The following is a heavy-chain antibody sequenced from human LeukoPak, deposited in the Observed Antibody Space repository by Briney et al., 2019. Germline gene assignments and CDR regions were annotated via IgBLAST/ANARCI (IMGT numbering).Heavy chain of an antibody. V-gene: IGHV4-59*01. CDR3: ARGSSTFGGVIVMSY. CDR1: GGSISSYY. J-gene: IGHJ4*02. CDR2: IYYSGST. D-gene: IGHD3-16*02. Sequence: SETLSLTCTVSGGSISSYYWSWIRQPPGKGLEWIGYIYYSGSTNYNPSLKSRVTISVDTSKNQFSLKLSSVTAADTAVYYCARGSSTFGGVIVMSYWGQGTLVTVSS.